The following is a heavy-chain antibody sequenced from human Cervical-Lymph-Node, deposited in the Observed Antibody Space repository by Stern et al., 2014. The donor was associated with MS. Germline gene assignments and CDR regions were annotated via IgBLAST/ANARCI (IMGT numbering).Heavy chain of an antibody. CDR3: ARRAYESSGYTLEY. CDR2: IYPSDSDT. D-gene: IGHD3-22*01. J-gene: IGHJ4*02. Sequence: EVQLVESGAEVKKPGESLKISCKGFGYSFTSYWIGWVRQMPGKGLEWMGMIYPSDSDTRYSPSFQGQVTLSADKSISAAYLQWSSLKASDTAMYFCARRAYESSGYTLEYWGQGTLVTVSS. CDR1: GYSFTSYW. V-gene: IGHV5-51*01.